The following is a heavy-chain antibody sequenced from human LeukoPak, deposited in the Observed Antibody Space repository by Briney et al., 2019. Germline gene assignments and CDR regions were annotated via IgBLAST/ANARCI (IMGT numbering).Heavy chain of an antibody. CDR2: IIPILGIA. CDR3: ARGGDVLLWFGESSLMGY. Sequence: ASVKVSCKASGGTFSSYAISWVRQAPGQGLEWMGRIIPILGIANYAQKFQGRVTITADKSTSTAYMELRSLRSDDTAVYYCARGGDVLLWFGESSLMGYWGQGTLVTVSS. J-gene: IGHJ4*02. V-gene: IGHV1-69*04. CDR1: GGTFSSYA. D-gene: IGHD3-10*01.